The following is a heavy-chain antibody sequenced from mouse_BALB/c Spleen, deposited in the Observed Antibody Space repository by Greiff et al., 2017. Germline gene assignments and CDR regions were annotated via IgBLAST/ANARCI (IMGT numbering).Heavy chain of an antibody. Sequence: EVKVVESGGGLVKPGGSLKLSCAASGFTFSSYAMSWVRQTPEKRLEWVASISSGGSTYYPDSVKGRFTISRDNARNILYLQMSSLRSEDTAMYYCASWDYGSSYGFAYWGQGTLVTVSA. CDR1: GFTFSSYA. V-gene: IGHV5-6-5*01. CDR3: ASWDYGSSYGFAY. CDR2: ISSGGST. J-gene: IGHJ3*01. D-gene: IGHD1-1*01.